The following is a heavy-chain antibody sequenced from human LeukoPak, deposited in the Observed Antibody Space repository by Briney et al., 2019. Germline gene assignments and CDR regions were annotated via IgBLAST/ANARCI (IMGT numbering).Heavy chain of an antibody. CDR1: GFTFSSYW. CDR2: IKQDGSEK. Sequence: GGSLRLSCAASGFTFSSYWMSWVRQAPGKGLEWVANIKQDGSEKYYVDSVKGRFTISRDNAKNSLYLQMNSLRAEDTAVYYCAFASDYRPFYFDYWGQGTPVTVSS. CDR3: AFASDYRPFYFDY. J-gene: IGHJ4*02. D-gene: IGHD4-11*01. V-gene: IGHV3-7*01.